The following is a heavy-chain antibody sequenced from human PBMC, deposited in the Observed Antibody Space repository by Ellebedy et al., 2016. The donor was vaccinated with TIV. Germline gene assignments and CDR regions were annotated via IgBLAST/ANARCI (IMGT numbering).Heavy chain of an antibody. J-gene: IGHJ6*02. CDR3: AKDLYGDYDYFYYGMDV. CDR1: GFTFDDYA. V-gene: IGHV3-9*01. CDR2: ISWNSGSI. Sequence: GESLKISCAASGFTFDDYAMHWVRQAPGKGLEWVSGISWNSGSIGYADSVKGRFTISRDNAENSLFLQMNSLRAEDTALYFCAKDLYGDYDYFYYGMDVWGQGTTVTVSS. D-gene: IGHD4-17*01.